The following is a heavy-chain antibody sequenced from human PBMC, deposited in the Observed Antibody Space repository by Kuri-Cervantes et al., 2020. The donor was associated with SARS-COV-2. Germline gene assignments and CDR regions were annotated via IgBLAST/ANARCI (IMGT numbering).Heavy chain of an antibody. Sequence: GESLKISCAASGFTFSDYYMSWIRQAPGKGLEWVSYISSSGSTIYYADSVEGRFTISRDNAKNSLYLQMNSLRAEDTAVYYCATLGYCSSTSCYKRFDYWGQGTLVAVSS. J-gene: IGHJ4*02. CDR1: GFTFSDYY. CDR3: ATLGYCSSTSCYKRFDY. D-gene: IGHD2-2*02. CDR2: ISSSGSTI. V-gene: IGHV3-11*04.